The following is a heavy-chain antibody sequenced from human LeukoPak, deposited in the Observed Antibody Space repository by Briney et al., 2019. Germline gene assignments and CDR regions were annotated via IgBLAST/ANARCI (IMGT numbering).Heavy chain of an antibody. J-gene: IGHJ4*02. D-gene: IGHD3-22*01. V-gene: IGHV3-30*19. CDR1: GFSFSTYG. Sequence: GGSLRLSCAASGFSFSTYGMLWVRQAPGKGLEWVAVISYDGSNKYYADSVKGRFTISRDNSKNTLYLQMNSLRAEDTAVYYCARVLNYYDSSGYYFSYWGQGTLVTVSS. CDR2: ISYDGSNK. CDR3: ARVLNYYDSSGYYFSY.